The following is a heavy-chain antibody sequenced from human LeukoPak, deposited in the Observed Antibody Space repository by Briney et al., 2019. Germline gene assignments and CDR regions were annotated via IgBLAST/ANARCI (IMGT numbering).Heavy chain of an antibody. CDR1: GGSFSDYY. D-gene: IGHD3-22*01. J-gene: IGHJ4*02. CDR2: INHRGST. Sequence: SETLSLTCAVSGGSFSDYYWTWLRQPPGKGLEWIGEINHRGSTNFKPSLRNRVALSVDTSKNILSLKLRSVTAADTAVYFCARGTPTVIGYLDYWGQGALVTVSS. CDR3: ARGTPTVIGYLDY. V-gene: IGHV4-34*01.